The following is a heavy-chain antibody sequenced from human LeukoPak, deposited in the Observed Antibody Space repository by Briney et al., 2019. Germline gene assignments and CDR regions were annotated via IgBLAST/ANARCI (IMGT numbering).Heavy chain of an antibody. D-gene: IGHD2-21*02. CDR1: GGTFSAYW. Sequence: PRGSLRLSCAVSGGTFSAYWMAWVRQSPGKGLEWVAEINEDGSVKYYVDSMKGRFTISRDNAKNSLYLQMNSLGAEDTAVYYCAKVPRDSDCYWGQGTLVTVSS. J-gene: IGHJ4*02. V-gene: IGHV3-7*01. CDR2: INEDGSVK. CDR3: AKVPRDSDCY.